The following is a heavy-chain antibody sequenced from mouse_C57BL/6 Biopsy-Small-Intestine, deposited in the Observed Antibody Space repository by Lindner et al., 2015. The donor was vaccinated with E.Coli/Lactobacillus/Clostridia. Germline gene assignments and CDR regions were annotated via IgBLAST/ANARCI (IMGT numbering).Heavy chain of an antibody. Sequence: SVKVSCKASGYTFTYYAMHWVRQAPGQRLEWMGWIYGGNGNTAYSQKFQGRVTISIDTSATTGYMELSGLRSEDTAVYYCARAPWFLDSSGTVDYWGQGTLVTVSS. CDR3: ARAPWFLDSSGTVDY. CDR2: IYGGNGNT. V-gene: IGHV1-84*02. CDR1: GYTFTYYA. D-gene: IGHD1-3*01. J-gene: IGHJ4*01.